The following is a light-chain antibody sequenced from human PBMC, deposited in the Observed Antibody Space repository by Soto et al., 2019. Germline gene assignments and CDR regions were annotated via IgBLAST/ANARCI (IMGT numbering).Light chain of an antibody. V-gene: IGKV1-5*01. CDR2: DAS. J-gene: IGKJ1*01. Sequence: DIQMTQSPSTLSASIGDRVTITCRASQSMNDWLAWYQQKPGKAPKVLIYDASSLQSGVPSRFSGSRSGTEFTLTIDSLQPDGVATYYCLRYNAFSQTFGQGTKVEI. CDR1: QSMNDW. CDR3: LRYNAFSQT.